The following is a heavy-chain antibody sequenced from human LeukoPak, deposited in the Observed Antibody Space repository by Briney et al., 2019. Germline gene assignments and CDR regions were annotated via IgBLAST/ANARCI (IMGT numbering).Heavy chain of an antibody. CDR1: GGSISSGGYY. J-gene: IGHJ5*02. Sequence: SQTLSLTCTVSGGSISSGGYYWSWIRQHPGKGLEWIGYIYYSGSTYYNPSLKSRVTISVDTSKNQFSLKLSSVTAADTAVYYCARERVPEYYDFWSGGFPRNWFDPWGQGTLVTVSS. V-gene: IGHV4-31*03. CDR3: ARERVPEYYDFWSGGFPRNWFDP. D-gene: IGHD3-3*01. CDR2: IYYSGST.